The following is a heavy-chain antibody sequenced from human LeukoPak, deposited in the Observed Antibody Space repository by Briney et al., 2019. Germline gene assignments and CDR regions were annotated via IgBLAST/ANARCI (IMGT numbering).Heavy chain of an antibody. CDR2: ISGSGGTT. CDR1: GFTFSSYA. V-gene: IGHV3-23*01. Sequence: PGGSLRLSCTASGFTFSSYAMSWVRQAPGKGLEWVSAISGSGGTTYYADSVKGRFTISRDNSKNTLYLQMNSLRAEDTAVYYCAKDRCSGGDCYPHRIDYWGQGTLVTVSS. J-gene: IGHJ4*02. D-gene: IGHD2-21*02. CDR3: AKDRCSGGDCYPHRIDY.